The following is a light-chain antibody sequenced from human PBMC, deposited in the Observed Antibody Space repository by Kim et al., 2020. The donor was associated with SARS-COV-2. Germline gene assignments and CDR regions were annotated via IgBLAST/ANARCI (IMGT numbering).Light chain of an antibody. J-gene: IGLJ2*01. CDR2: GYK. CDR3: SAWDDNLNGVG. V-gene: IGLV1-44*01. CDR1: FSNIGRNT. Sequence: KISITCAVSFSNIGRNTCNWGPRHPGTAPKLLIFGYKQRPSGVPARFSGAKSGTSASLAISGLQSEDEADYYCSAWDDNLNGVGFGGGTQLTVL.